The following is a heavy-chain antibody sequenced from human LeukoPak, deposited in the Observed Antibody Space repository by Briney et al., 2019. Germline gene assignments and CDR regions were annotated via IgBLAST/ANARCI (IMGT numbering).Heavy chain of an antibody. CDR1: GFTVSSNY. CDR2: MYSGGST. V-gene: IGHV3-66*01. J-gene: IGHJ6*02. CDR3: AREQVVVGRGYYGMDV. Sequence: GGSLRLSCAASGFTVSSNYMNWVRQAPGKGLEWVSVMYSGGSTFYGDSVKSRFTISRDNSMNTLYLQMNSLRVDDTAVYYCAREQVVVGRGYYGMDVWGQGTTVTVSS. D-gene: IGHD2-2*01.